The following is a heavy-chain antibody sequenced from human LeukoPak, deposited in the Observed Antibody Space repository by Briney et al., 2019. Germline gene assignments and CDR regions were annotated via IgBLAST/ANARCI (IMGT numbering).Heavy chain of an antibody. CDR1: GGSFSGYY. D-gene: IGHD2-2*01. J-gene: IGHJ4*02. CDR2: INHSGST. CDR3: AARGSSRGGYFDY. Sequence: SETLSLTCAVYGGSFSGYYWSWIRQPPGKGLEWIGEINHSGSTNYNPSLKSRVTISVDTSKNQFSLKLSSVTVADTAVYYCAARGSSRGGYFDYWGQGTLVTVSS. V-gene: IGHV4-34*01.